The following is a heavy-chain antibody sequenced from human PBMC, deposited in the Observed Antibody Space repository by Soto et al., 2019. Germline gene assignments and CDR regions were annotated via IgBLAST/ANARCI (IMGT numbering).Heavy chain of an antibody. CDR2: INPSGGST. J-gene: IGHJ4*02. D-gene: IGHD2-8*01. V-gene: IGHV1-46*01. CDR3: ARVRGRSPQNGFFDY. CDR1: GYTFTSYY. Sequence: SVKVSSKASGYTFTSYYMHWVRQAPVQGLEWMGIINPSGGSTSYAQKFQGRVTMTRDTSTSTVYMELSSLRSEDTAVYYCARVRGRSPQNGFFDYWGQGTLVTVYS.